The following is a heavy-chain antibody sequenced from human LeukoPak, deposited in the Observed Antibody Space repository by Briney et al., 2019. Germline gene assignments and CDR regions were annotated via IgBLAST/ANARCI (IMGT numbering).Heavy chain of an antibody. J-gene: IGHJ5*02. Sequence: ASVKVSCKASGYTFTSYDINWVRQATVQGLEWMGWMNPNSGNTGSAQRFQGRITMTRDTSISTAYMELSSLRSEDTAVYYCARGPLVRLPSSFDPWGQGTLVTVSS. V-gene: IGHV1-8*01. CDR3: ARGPLVRLPSSFDP. CDR1: GYTFTSYD. D-gene: IGHD3-16*02. CDR2: MNPNSGNT.